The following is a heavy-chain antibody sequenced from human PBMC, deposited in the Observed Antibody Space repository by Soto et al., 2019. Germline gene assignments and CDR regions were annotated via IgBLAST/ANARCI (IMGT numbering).Heavy chain of an antibody. J-gene: IGHJ4*02. CDR3: AKGQKEPYTPNDF. CDR1: GFTFSSYA. V-gene: IGHV3-23*01. D-gene: IGHD3-16*01. CDR2: ISGSGDST. Sequence: EVQLLESGGGLVQPGGSLRLSCAASGFTFSSYAMNWVRQAPVKGLEWVSAISGSGDSTYYADSVKGRFTISRDNSKNTLYVQMNSLRAEDTAVYYCAKGQKEPYTPNDFWGQGTLVTVSS.